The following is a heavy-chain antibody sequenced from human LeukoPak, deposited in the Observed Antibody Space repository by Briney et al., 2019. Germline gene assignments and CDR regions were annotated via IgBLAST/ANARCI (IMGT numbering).Heavy chain of an antibody. CDR2: IYYSGST. D-gene: IGHD3-10*01. Sequence: PSQTLSLTCTVSGGSISSGGYYWSWIRQHPGKGLEWIGYIYYSGSTYYNPSLKSRVTISVDTSKNQFSLKLSSVTAADTAVYYCARGPAPSVWFGFQNWFDPWGQGTLVTVSS. CDR1: GGSISSGGYY. V-gene: IGHV4-30-4*08. J-gene: IGHJ5*02. CDR3: ARGPAPSVWFGFQNWFDP.